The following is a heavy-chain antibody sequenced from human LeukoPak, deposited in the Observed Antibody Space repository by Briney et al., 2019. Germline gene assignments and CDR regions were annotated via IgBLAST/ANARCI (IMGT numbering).Heavy chain of an antibody. Sequence: PGGSLRLSCIGSGLGLSGYWMHWVRQVPGEGLAWLSRIDRDGGRIQYADSVKGRFTISRDNAKNTVYLQMNSLRPEDTALYYCVADSGNRSGGDLWGQGTLVTVSS. CDR1: GLGLSGYW. J-gene: IGHJ5*02. V-gene: IGHV3-74*03. CDR3: VADSGNRSGGDL. CDR2: IDRDGGRI. D-gene: IGHD1-26*01.